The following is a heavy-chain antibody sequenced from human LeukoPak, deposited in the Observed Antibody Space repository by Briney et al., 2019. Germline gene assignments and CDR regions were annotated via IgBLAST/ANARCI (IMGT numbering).Heavy chain of an antibody. CDR3: ASVYDFWSGYLDY. Sequence: TSETLSLTCTVSGGSISSGGYYWSWIRQHPGKGLEWIGYIYYSGSTYYNPSLKSRVTISVDTSKNQFSLKLSSVTVADTAVYYCASVYDFWSGYLDYWGQGTLVTVSS. J-gene: IGHJ4*02. V-gene: IGHV4-31*03. CDR2: IYYSGST. D-gene: IGHD3-3*01. CDR1: GGSISSGGYY.